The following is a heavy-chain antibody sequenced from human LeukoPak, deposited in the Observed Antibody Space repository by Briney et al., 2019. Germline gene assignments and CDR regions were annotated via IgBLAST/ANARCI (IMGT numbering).Heavy chain of an antibody. CDR3: AKFKRSSSGWDYYFDY. J-gene: IGHJ4*02. Sequence: GSLGLSCAASGFTFSSYAMSWVRQAPGKGLEWVSAISGSGGSTYYADSVKGRFTISRDNSKNTLYLQMNSLRAEDTAVYYCAKFKRSSSGWDYYFDYWGQGTLVTVSS. CDR2: ISGSGGST. D-gene: IGHD6-19*01. V-gene: IGHV3-23*01. CDR1: GFTFSSYA.